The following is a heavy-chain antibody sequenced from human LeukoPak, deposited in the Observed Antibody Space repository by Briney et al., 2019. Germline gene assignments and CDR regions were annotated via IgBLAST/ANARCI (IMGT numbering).Heavy chain of an antibody. Sequence: PGGSLRLSCVASGFTFSSYAMSWVRQAPGKGLEWVSAISGSGGSTYYADSVKGRFTISRDNSKNTLYLQMNSLRAEDTAVYYCAKESWSEGTTIVAFFDYWGQGTLVTVSS. J-gene: IGHJ4*02. D-gene: IGHD3-22*01. CDR1: GFTFSSYA. CDR2: ISGSGGST. CDR3: AKESWSEGTTIVAFFDY. V-gene: IGHV3-23*01.